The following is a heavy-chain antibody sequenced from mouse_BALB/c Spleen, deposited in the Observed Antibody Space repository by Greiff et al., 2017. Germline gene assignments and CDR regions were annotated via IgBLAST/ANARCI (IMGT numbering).Heavy chain of an antibody. V-gene: IGHV5-17*02. J-gene: IGHJ2*01. CDR1: GFTFSSFG. D-gene: IGHD4-1*01. Sequence: EVNVVESGGGLVQPGGSRKLSCAASGFTFSSFGMHWVRQAPEKGLEWVAYISSGSSTIYYADTVKGRFTISRDNPKNTLFLQMTSLRSEDTAMYYCATGTGTDYWGQGTTLTVSS. CDR3: ATGTGTDY. CDR2: ISSGSSTI.